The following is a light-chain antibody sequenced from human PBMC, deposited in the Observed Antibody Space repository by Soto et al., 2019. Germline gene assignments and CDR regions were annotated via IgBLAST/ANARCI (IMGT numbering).Light chain of an antibody. CDR3: SSYVGINNFPYV. CDR1: SSDVGGYNY. CDR2: EVD. Sequence: QSVLTQPPSASGSPGQSVTISCTGTSSDVGGYNYVSWYQHHPGKAPKLIIYEVDERPSGVPDRFSGSKSGNTASLTVSGLQAEDEDDYYCSSYVGINNFPYVFGTGTKLNVL. V-gene: IGLV2-8*01. J-gene: IGLJ1*01.